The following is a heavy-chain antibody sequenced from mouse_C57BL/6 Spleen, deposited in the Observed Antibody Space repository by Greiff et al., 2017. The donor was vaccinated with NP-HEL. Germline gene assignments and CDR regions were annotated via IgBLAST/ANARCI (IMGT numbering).Heavy chain of an antibody. CDR1: GYTFTSYW. Sequence: VQLQQSGAELVKPGASVKLSCKASGYTFTSYWMHWVKQRPGQGLEWIGMIHPNSGSTNYNEKFKSKATLTVDKSSSTAYMQLSSLTSEDSAVYYCARCYYGSVYAMDYWGQGTSVTVSS. J-gene: IGHJ4*01. CDR3: ARCYYGSVYAMDY. V-gene: IGHV1-64*01. D-gene: IGHD1-1*01. CDR2: IHPNSGST.